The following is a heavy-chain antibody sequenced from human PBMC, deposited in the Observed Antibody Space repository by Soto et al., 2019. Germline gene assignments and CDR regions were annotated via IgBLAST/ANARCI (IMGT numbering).Heavy chain of an antibody. CDR2: ISYDGSNK. V-gene: IGHV3-30-3*01. J-gene: IGHJ4*02. D-gene: IGHD2-15*01. CDR3: ARDKGGLLYHFDY. CDR1: GFTFSTYS. Sequence: LRLSCAASGFTFSTYSMHWVRQAPGKGLEWVAVISYDGSNKFYADSVKGRFTISRDNSKNTLYLQMNSLRAEDTAVYYCARDKGGLLYHFDYWGRGTLVTVSS.